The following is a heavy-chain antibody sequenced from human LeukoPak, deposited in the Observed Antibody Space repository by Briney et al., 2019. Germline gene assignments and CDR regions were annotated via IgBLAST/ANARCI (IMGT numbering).Heavy chain of an antibody. CDR3: ARDAVTDSSSWYYFDY. Sequence: SVKVSCKASGGTFSSYAISWVRQAPGQGLEWMGGSIPIFGTANYAQKFQGRVTIATDESTSTAYMELSSLRSEDTAVYYCARDAVTDSSSWYYFDYWGQGTLVTVSS. CDR2: SIPIFGTA. D-gene: IGHD6-13*01. V-gene: IGHV1-69*05. CDR1: GGTFSSYA. J-gene: IGHJ4*02.